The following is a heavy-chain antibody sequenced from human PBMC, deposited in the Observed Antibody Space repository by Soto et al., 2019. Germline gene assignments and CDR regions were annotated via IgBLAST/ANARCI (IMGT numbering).Heavy chain of an antibody. D-gene: IGHD3-22*01. CDR2: IYYSGSA. Sequence: SETLSLTCTVSGDSISSGGYYWSWIRQHPGKDLEWIGHIYYSGSAHYNPSLQSRVSISVDTSKNQFSLTLRSVTAADTAVFYCAGSPYYDSTGYYYWGPGTLVTVSS. CDR1: GDSISSGGYY. V-gene: IGHV4-31*03. J-gene: IGHJ4*02. CDR3: AGSPYYDSTGYYY.